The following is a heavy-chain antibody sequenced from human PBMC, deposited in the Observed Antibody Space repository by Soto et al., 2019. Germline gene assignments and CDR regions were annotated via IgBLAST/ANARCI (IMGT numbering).Heavy chain of an antibody. CDR1: GFTFSSYW. J-gene: IGHJ4*02. CDR3: ATDPYSSSLGPHY. Sequence: PGGSLRLSCAASGFTFSSYWMSWVRQAPGKGLEWVANIKQDGSEKYYVDSVKGRFTISRDNAKNSLYLQMNSLRAEDTAVYYCATDPYSSSLGPHYWGQGTLVTVSS. D-gene: IGHD6-6*01. V-gene: IGHV3-7*05. CDR2: IKQDGSEK.